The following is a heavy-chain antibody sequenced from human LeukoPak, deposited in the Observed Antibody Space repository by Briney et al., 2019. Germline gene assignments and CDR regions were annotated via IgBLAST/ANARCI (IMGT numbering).Heavy chain of an antibody. V-gene: IGHV3-9*01. J-gene: IGHJ5*01. D-gene: IGHD6-19*01. CDR1: GFTFDDYG. CDR3: AKVDGYNSGWYDS. CDR2: ISWNSGNI. Sequence: NPGRSLRLSCAASGFTFDDYGMHWVRQPPGKGLEWVSGISWNSGNIGYADSVKDRFTISRDNAKNSLYLQMNSLRAEDTALYYCAKVDGYNSGWYDSWGQGTLVTVSS.